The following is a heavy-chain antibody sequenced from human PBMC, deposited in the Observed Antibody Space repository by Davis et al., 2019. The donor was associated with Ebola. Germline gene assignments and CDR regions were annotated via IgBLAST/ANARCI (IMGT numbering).Heavy chain of an antibody. CDR3: ERVVIAQYYFDY. CDR1: GYSFTSYW. CDR2: IYPGDSDT. V-gene: IGHV5-51*01. J-gene: IGHJ4*02. Sequence: PGGSLRLSCKGSGYSFTSYWIGWVRQMPGKGLEWMGIIYPGDSDTRYSPSFQGQVTISADKSISTAYLQWSSLKASDTAMYYCERVVIAQYYFDYWGQGTLVTVSS. D-gene: IGHD2-21*01.